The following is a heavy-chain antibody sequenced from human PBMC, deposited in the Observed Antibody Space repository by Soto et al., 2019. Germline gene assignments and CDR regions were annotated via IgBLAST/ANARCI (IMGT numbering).Heavy chain of an antibody. J-gene: IGHJ5*02. V-gene: IGHV4-31*03. D-gene: IGHD6-6*01. CDR2: IYYSGST. Sequence: PSETLSLTCTVSGGSISSGGYYWSWIRQHPGKGLEWIGYIYYSGSTYYNPSLKSRVTISVDTSKNQFSLKLSSVTAADTAVYYCARADSSSSGPDWFDPWGQGTLVTVSS. CDR1: GGSISSGGYY. CDR3: ARADSSSSGPDWFDP.